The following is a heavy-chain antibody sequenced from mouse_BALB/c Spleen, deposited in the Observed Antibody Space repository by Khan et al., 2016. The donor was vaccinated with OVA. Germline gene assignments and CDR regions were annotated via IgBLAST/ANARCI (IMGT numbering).Heavy chain of an antibody. Sequence: EVELVESGGGLVKPGGSLKLSCAASGFTFSDYYMYWVRQTPEKRLEWVATISDGGSYTYFPDSVEGRFTISRDNAKNNLYLQLISLKSEDTAMXDCARGGYGAFGYWGQGTLVTVSA. D-gene: IGHD2-14*01. J-gene: IGHJ3*01. CDR2: ISDGGSYT. CDR1: GFTFSDYY. CDR3: ARGGYGAFGY. V-gene: IGHV5-4*02.